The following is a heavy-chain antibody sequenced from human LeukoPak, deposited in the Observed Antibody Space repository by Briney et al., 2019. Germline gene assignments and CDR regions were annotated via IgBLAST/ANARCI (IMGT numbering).Heavy chain of an antibody. CDR3: ATSNYGDVRVPRFDY. V-gene: IGHV1-24*01. D-gene: IGHD4-17*01. CDR2: FDPEDGET. CDR1: GYTLTELS. Sequence: ASVKVSCKVSGYTLTELSMHWVRQAPGKGLEWMGGFDPEDGETIYAQKFQGRVTMTEDTSTDTAYMELSSLRSEDTAVYYCATSNYGDVRVPRFDYWGQGNLVTVSS. J-gene: IGHJ4*02.